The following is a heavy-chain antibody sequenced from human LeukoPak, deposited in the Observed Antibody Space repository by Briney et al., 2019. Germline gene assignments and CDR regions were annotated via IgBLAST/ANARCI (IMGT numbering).Heavy chain of an antibody. Sequence: SETLSLTCSVYGGSFSGYCWSWIRQPPGKGLEWIGEINHSGSTNYNPSLKTRVTISLDRSKNQFSLRLSSVTAADTAVYYCARVLEGSSGQHWYFDLWGRGTLVTVSS. CDR2: INHSGST. CDR1: GGSFSGYC. J-gene: IGHJ2*01. D-gene: IGHD6-19*01. CDR3: ARVLEGSSGQHWYFDL. V-gene: IGHV4-34*01.